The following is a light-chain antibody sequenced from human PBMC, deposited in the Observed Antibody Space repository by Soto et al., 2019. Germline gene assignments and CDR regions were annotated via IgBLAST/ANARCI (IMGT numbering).Light chain of an antibody. V-gene: IGKV3-15*01. CDR1: QSVSSN. CDR2: GAS. J-gene: IGKJ2*01. CDR3: QQYNNWPPYT. Sequence: EIVMTQSPATLSLSPGERATLSCRASQSVSSNLVWYQQKPGQAPRILIFGASTRATGSPASCSSSGCGTEFTPTIISLQSQDFAVYYYQQYNNWPPYTFGQGTKLEIK.